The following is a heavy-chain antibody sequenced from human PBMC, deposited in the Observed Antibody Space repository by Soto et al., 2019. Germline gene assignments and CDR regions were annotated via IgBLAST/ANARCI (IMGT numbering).Heavy chain of an antibody. CDR3: ARSSVAGISWFGP. V-gene: IGHV4-31*03. Sequence: ASETLSLTCTFSGGSISSGGYYLSWIRQHPGKGLEWIGYIYYSGSTYYNPSLKSRVTISVDTSKNQFSLKLSSVTAADTAVYYCARSSVAGISWFGPWGQGTLVTVSS. J-gene: IGHJ5*02. CDR2: IYYSGST. CDR1: GGSISSGGYY. D-gene: IGHD6-19*01.